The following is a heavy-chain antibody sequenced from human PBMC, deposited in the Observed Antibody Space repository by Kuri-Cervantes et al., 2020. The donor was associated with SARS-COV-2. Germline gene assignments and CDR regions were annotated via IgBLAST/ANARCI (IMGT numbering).Heavy chain of an antibody. J-gene: IGHJ4*02. V-gene: IGHV4-34*01. CDR2: INHSGST. Sequence: GSLRLSCAVYGGSFSGYYWSWIRQPPGKGLEWIGEINHSGSTNYNPSLKSRVTISVDTSKNQFSLKLSSVTAADTAVYYCARGLVPGITDYWGQGTLVTVSS. CDR1: GGSFSGYY. CDR3: ARGLVPGITDY. D-gene: IGHD6-13*01.